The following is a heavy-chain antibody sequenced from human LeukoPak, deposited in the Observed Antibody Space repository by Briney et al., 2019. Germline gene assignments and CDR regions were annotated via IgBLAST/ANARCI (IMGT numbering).Heavy chain of an antibody. J-gene: IGHJ4*02. CDR1: GFMFSDYS. CDR3: ARDLGIFDS. CDR2: VGISSGNT. Sequence: GGSLRLSCAASGFMFSDYSMNWVRQAPGKGLEWISYVGISSGNTKYADSVKGRFTISRDNAKNSLYLQMNSLRAEDTAVYYCARDLGIFDSWGQGTLVTVSS. D-gene: IGHD1-26*01. V-gene: IGHV3-48*04.